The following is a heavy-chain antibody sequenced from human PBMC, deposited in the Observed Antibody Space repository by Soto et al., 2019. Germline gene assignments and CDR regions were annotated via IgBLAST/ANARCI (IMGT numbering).Heavy chain of an antibody. D-gene: IGHD2-8*02. J-gene: IGHJ3*02. Sequence: GESLKISCAASGFTCSSYDMSWVRQAPGKGLEWVSTILVGGSTYYPDSVKGRFTISRDNSKNTVSLQMNSLTAGDTAVYYCAKATATGGGAFDICGQGTMVTVSS. CDR3: AKATATGGGAFDI. V-gene: IGHV3-23*01. CDR2: ILVGGST. CDR1: GFTCSSYD.